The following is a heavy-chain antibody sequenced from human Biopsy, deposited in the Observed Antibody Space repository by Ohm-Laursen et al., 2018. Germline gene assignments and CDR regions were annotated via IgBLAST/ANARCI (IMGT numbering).Heavy chain of an antibody. CDR3: ASVVLGPTNDAFDL. V-gene: IGHV4-4*07. CDR2: IYPGGST. J-gene: IGHJ3*01. D-gene: IGHD3-22*01. Sequence: SETLSLTCTVSGGDTNNYYWSWIRQPAGKGLEWIGRIYPGGSTNYNPSPKSRVTMSVDTSKKQLSLRLRSVTAADTAMYYCASVVLGPTNDAFDLWGQGTMVVVSS. CDR1: GGDTNNYY.